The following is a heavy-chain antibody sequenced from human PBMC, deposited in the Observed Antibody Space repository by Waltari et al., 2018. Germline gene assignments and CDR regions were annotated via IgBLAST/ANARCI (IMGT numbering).Heavy chain of an antibody. Sequence: QVTLKESGPVLVKPTETLTLTYTVSGFSLSNARMGVSWIRQPPGKALEWLAHIFSNDEKSYSTSRKSRLTISKDTSKSQVVLTMTNMYPVDTATYYCARQTGGSVRLAPSGGMDVWGQGTTVTVSS. CDR2: IFSNDEK. D-gene: IGHD2-15*01. J-gene: IGHJ6*02. V-gene: IGHV2-26*02. CDR1: GFSLSNARMG. CDR3: ARQTGGSVRLAPSGGMDV.